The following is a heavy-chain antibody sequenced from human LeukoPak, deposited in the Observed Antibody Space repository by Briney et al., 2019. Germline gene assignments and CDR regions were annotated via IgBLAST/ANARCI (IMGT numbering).Heavy chain of an antibody. CDR2: IYQSGTT. CDR3: ARGRRGYRTELDS. CDR1: GDSPASGYY. V-gene: IGHV4-38-2*02. D-gene: IGHD3-22*01. Sequence: SETLSLTCIVSGDSPASGYYGGWIRQAPGKGLEWIGSIYQSGTTYYNPSLKSRVTISKDTSKNQFSPRLTSVTDADTALYYCARGRRGYRTELDSWGQGTLVTVSS. J-gene: IGHJ4*02.